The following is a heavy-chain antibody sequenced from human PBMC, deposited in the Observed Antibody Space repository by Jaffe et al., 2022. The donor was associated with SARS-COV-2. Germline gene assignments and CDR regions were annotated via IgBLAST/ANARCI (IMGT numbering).Heavy chain of an antibody. CDR3: ARLAAFDI. J-gene: IGHJ3*02. Sequence: QVQLVESGGGVVQPGRSLRLSCAASGFTFSSYAMHWVRQAPGKGLEWVAVISYDGSNKYYADSVKGRFTISRDNSKNTLYLQMNSLRAEDTAVYYCARLAAFDIWGQGTMVTVSS. V-gene: IGHV3-30*04. CDR1: GFTFSSYA. CDR2: ISYDGSNK.